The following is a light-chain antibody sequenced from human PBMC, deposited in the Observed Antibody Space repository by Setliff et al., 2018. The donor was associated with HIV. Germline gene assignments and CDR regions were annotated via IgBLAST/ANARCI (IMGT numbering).Light chain of an antibody. V-gene: IGKV3-20*01. J-gene: IGKJ1*01. CDR2: DAS. CDR1: QTVSGSS. CDR3: QQYVDSPQT. Sequence: DIVLTQSPGTLSLSPGETATLSCRASQTVSGSSLAWYQQKPGQAPRLLIYDASSRATGIPDRFSGSGSGTDFTLTINRLEPEDFTVYYCQQYVDSPQTFGQGTKVDIK.